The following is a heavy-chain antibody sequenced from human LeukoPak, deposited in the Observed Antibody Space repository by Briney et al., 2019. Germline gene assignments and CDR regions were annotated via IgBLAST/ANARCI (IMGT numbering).Heavy chain of an antibody. CDR3: AKNSDMITFGGVIVDYYYYYGMDV. D-gene: IGHD3-16*02. Sequence: GGSLRLSCAASGFTFSSYGMHWVRQAPGKGLEWVAVISYDGSNKYYADSVKGRFTISRDNSKNTLYLQMNSLRAKDTAVYYCAKNSDMITFGGVIVDYYYYYGMDVWGQGTTVTVSS. CDR1: GFTFSSYG. J-gene: IGHJ6*02. CDR2: ISYDGSNK. V-gene: IGHV3-30*18.